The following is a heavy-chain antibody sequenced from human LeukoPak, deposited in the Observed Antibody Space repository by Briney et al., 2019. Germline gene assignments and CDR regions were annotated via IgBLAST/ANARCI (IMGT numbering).Heavy chain of an antibody. CDR1: GFTFSSHG. CDR2: IRYDGSNK. CDR3: AKEIYWYDSSGYYPDY. Sequence: PGGSLRLSCAASGFTFSSHGMHWVREAPGKGLEWVAFIRYDGSNKYYADSVKGRFTISRDNSKNTLYLQMNSLRAEDTAVYYCAKEIYWYDSSGYYPDYWGQGTLVTPSS. D-gene: IGHD3-22*01. J-gene: IGHJ4*02. V-gene: IGHV3-30*02.